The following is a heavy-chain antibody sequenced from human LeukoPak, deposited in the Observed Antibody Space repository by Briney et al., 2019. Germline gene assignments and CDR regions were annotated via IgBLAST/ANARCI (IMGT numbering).Heavy chain of an antibody. CDR1: GFTISSYT. CDR3: AKSDYYFDY. D-gene: IGHD2-21*01. CDR2: INGSGAST. J-gene: IGHJ4*02. Sequence: AGGSLSLSCAASGFTISSYTMSWLRQAPGKGLEWGTAINGSGASTYYADSVKGRFTTSRDNTKNTLYLQMNSLKAADTADYYCAKSDYYFDYWGQGTLVTVSS. V-gene: IGHV3-23*01.